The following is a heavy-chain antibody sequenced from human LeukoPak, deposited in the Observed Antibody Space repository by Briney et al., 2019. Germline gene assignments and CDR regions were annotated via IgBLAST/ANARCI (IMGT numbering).Heavy chain of an antibody. Sequence: AGGSLRLSCVASGFTFSSYEVSWVRQAPGKGLEWVSYISSSGNSIEYADSVKGRFTISRDNAKNSLYLQMNSLRAEDTAVYYCARGMGYDSSGYFGTNYYYYYMDVWGKGTTVTVSS. CDR2: ISSSGNSI. J-gene: IGHJ6*03. CDR1: GFTFSSYE. V-gene: IGHV3-48*03. D-gene: IGHD3-22*01. CDR3: ARGMGYDSSGYFGTNYYYYYMDV.